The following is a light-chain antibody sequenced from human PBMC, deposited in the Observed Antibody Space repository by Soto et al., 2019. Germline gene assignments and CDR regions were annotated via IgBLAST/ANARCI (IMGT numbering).Light chain of an antibody. Sequence: IQMTQSQSSLSASVGDRVTITCRASQSISSYLNWYQQKPGKAPKLLIYAASSLQSGVPSRFSGSGSGTDFTLTISSLQPEDFATYYCQQSYSTLTFGPGTKVDIK. J-gene: IGKJ3*01. CDR2: AAS. CDR1: QSISSY. V-gene: IGKV1-39*01. CDR3: QQSYSTLT.